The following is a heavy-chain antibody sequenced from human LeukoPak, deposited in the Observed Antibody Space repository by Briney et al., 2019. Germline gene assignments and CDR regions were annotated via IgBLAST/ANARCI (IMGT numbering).Heavy chain of an antibody. CDR2: MNPNSGNT. CDR1: GYTFTGYY. CDR3: ATSIAAHFDY. Sequence: ASVKVSCKASGYTFTGYYMHWVRQAPGQGLEWMGWMNPNSGNTGYAQKFQGRVTITRNTSISTAYMELSSLRSEDTAVYYCATSIAAHFDYWGQGTLVTVSS. J-gene: IGHJ4*02. D-gene: IGHD6-6*01. V-gene: IGHV1-8*03.